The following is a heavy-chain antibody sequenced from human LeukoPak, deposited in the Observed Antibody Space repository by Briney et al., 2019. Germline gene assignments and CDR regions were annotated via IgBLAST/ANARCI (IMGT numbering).Heavy chain of an antibody. D-gene: IGHD6-6*01. CDR2: XXSRGTTT. CDR3: ARLYSSSSGLRASDY. V-gene: IGHV3-48*03. J-gene: IGHJ4*02. CDR1: GFTFSSYE. Sequence: PGGSLRLSCAASGFTFSSYEMNWVRQAPGKGLEWVSYXXSRGTTTYYADSVKGRFTISRDDAKNSLYLHMNSLRVEDTAVYYCARLYSSSSGLRASDYWGQGTLVTVSS.